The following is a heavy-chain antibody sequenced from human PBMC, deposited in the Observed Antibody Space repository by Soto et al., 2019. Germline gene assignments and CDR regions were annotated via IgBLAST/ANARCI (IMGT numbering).Heavy chain of an antibody. CDR1: GFTVSTKY. J-gene: IGHJ4*02. Sequence: EVQLVESGGGLVQPGGSLRLSCAASGFTVSTKYMSWVRQAPGTGLEWVSVIYSGGSTFYADSVRGRFTISRDNSKNTVNLQMNSLRVEDTAVYYCERDPWAADYWAQATLVTVS. CDR2: IYSGGST. V-gene: IGHV3-66*01. D-gene: IGHD3-16*01. CDR3: ERDPWAADY.